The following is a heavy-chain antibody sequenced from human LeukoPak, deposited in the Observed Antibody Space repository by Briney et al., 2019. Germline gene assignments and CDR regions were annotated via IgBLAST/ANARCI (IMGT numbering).Heavy chain of an antibody. V-gene: IGHV3-23*01. D-gene: IGHD5-12*01. J-gene: IGHJ4*02. CDR3: AKDLDIVATIVNDY. CDR1: GFTFSSYA. CDR2: ISGSGGST. Sequence: GGPLRLSCAASGFTFSSYAMSWVRQAPGKGLEWDSAISGSGGSTYYADSVKGRFTISRDNSKNTLYLQMNSLRAEDTAVYYCAKDLDIVATIVNDYWGQGTLVTVSS.